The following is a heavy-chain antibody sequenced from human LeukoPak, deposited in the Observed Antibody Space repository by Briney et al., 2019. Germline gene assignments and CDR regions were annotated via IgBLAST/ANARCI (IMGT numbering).Heavy chain of an antibody. D-gene: IGHD3-9*01. J-gene: IGHJ6*02. Sequence: GGSLRLSCAASGFTVSTNYMNWVRQAPGKGLEWVSVIYSGGRTYYADSVKGRFTISRDNSKNTLYLQMNSLRAEDTAVYYCARDMTGVTIFRNGMDVWGQGTTVTVSS. CDR2: IYSGGRT. CDR1: GFTVSTNY. CDR3: ARDMTGVTIFRNGMDV. V-gene: IGHV3-66*01.